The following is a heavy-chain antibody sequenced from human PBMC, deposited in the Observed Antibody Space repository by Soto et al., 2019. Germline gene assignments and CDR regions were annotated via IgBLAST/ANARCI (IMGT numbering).Heavy chain of an antibody. CDR1: GGSISSYY. Sequence: PSETLSLTCTVSGGSISSYYWSWIRQPPGKGLEWIGYIYYSGSTNYNPSLKSRVTISVDTSKNQFSLKLSSVTAADTAVYYCARSLFSRPDAFDIWGQGTMVNVSS. V-gene: IGHV4-59*01. CDR3: ARSLFSRPDAFDI. J-gene: IGHJ3*02. D-gene: IGHD3-3*02. CDR2: IYYSGST.